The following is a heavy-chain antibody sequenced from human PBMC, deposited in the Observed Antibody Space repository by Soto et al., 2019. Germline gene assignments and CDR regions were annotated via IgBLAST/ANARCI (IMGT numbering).Heavy chain of an antibody. V-gene: IGHV3-53*01. CDR1: GFTVSSNY. D-gene: IGHD2-21*01. Sequence: LRLSCAASGFTVSSNYMTWVRQAPGKGLEWVSVLYSGGSAYYADSVRGRFSISRDNSKNTLYLQMNSLRAEDTAMYYCTSGIVTITYWGQGALVTVSS. CDR2: LYSGGSA. CDR3: TSGIVTITY. J-gene: IGHJ4*02.